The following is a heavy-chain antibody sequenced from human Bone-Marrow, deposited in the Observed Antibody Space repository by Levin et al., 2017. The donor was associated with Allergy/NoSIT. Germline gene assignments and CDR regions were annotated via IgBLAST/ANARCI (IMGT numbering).Heavy chain of an antibody. CDR1: GGSISSGDYY. V-gene: IGHV4-30-4*01. D-gene: IGHD3-10*01. Sequence: SETLSLTCTVSGGSISSGDYYWSWIRQPPGKGLEWIGYIYYSGSTYYNPSLKSRVTISVDTSKNQFSLKLSSVTAADTAVYYCAREVTMVRGAFDIWGQGTMVTVSS. CDR2: IYYSGST. J-gene: IGHJ3*02. CDR3: AREVTMVRGAFDI.